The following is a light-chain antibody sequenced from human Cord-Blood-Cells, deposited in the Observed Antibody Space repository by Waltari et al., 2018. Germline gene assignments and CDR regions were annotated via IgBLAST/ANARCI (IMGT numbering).Light chain of an antibody. V-gene: IGKV1-39*01. CDR1: QSISSY. CDR2: AAS. Sequence: DIQMTQSPSSLSASVGDRVTITCRASQSISSYLNWYQQKPGKAPKLLIYAASSLQSGVPSRFSGSRSGTDFTLTISSRQPEDFATYYCQQSYSTPYTFGQGTKLEIK. J-gene: IGKJ2*01. CDR3: QQSYSTPYT.